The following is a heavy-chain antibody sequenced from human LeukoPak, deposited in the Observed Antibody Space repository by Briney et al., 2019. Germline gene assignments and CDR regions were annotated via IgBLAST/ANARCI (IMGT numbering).Heavy chain of an antibody. J-gene: IGHJ5*02. Sequence: PGGSLRLSCAASGFTVSSNYMSWVRQAPGKGLEWVSVIYSGGSTYYADSVKGRFTISRDNSKNTLYLQMSSLRAEDTAVYYCARARDYGDYVNWFDPWGQGTLVTVSS. CDR3: ARARDYGDYVNWFDP. CDR2: IYSGGST. V-gene: IGHV3-66*01. CDR1: GFTVSSNY. D-gene: IGHD4-17*01.